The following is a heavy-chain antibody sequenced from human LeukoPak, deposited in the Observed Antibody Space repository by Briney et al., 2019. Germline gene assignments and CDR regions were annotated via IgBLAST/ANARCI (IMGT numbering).Heavy chain of an antibody. V-gene: IGHV3-53*01. CDR2: IYSSGST. CDR3: ARDLYGVSHDY. Sequence: GGSLRLSCAASGFTVSSNYMNWVRQAPGGGLEWVSVIYSSGSTYYADSVKGRVTISRDNSKNTLYLQMNSLRAEDTAVYYCARDLYGVSHDYWGQGTLVTVSS. CDR1: GFTVSSNY. D-gene: IGHD4-17*01. J-gene: IGHJ4*02.